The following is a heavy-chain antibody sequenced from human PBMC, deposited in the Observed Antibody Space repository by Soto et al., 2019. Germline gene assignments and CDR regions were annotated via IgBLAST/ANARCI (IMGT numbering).Heavy chain of an antibody. CDR2: ISSSSSTI. CDR1: GFTFSNYN. J-gene: IGHJ4*02. D-gene: IGHD3-22*01. V-gene: IGHV3-48*02. CDR3: ASRYYYDSSGYYYPYYY. Sequence: PGGSLRLSCAASGFTFSNYNMNWVRQAPGKGLEWVSSISSSSSTIYYADSVKGRFTISRDNAKNSLYLQMNSLRDEDTAVYYCASRYYYDSSGYYYPYYYWGQGTLVTVS.